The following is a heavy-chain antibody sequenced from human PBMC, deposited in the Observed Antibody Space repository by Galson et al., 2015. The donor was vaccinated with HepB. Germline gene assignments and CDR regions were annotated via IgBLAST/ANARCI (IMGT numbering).Heavy chain of an antibody. CDR1: GFTFSSYA. J-gene: IGHJ6*03. Sequence: SLRLSCAASGFTFSSYAMSWVRQAPGKGLEWVSAISGSGGSTYYADSVKGRFTISRDNSKNTLYLQMNSLRAEDTAVYYCANSGVKAAGRYGSGYYYYMDVWGKGTTVTVSS. V-gene: IGHV3-23*01. CDR3: ANSGVKAAGRYGSGYYYYMDV. CDR2: ISGSGGST. D-gene: IGHD6-13*01.